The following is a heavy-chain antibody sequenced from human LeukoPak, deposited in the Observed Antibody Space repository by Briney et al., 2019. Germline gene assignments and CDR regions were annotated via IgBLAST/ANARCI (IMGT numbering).Heavy chain of an antibody. Sequence: GGSLRLSCVASGFTFSDFYMAWVRQAPGKGLEWLGRVRNEIHTTEYAASVKGRFTFSRDDSKNSLFLQMNNLKTEDTAVYYCVRPHGTGRSTHYFDYWGQGTLVTVSS. V-gene: IGHV3-72*01. CDR1: GFTFSDFY. J-gene: IGHJ4*02. D-gene: IGHD3-10*01. CDR2: VRNEIHTT. CDR3: VRPHGTGRSTHYFDY.